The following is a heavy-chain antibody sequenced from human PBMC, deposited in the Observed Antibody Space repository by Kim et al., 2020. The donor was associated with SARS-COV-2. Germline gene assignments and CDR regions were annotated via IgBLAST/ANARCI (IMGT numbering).Heavy chain of an antibody. V-gene: IGHV5-51*01. CDR1: GYSFTSYW. CDR2: IYPGDSDT. CDR3: ARFPWTFLGVAVGRDYYYGMDV. D-gene: IGHD6-19*01. Sequence: GESLKISCKGSGYSFTSYWIGWVRQMPGKGLEWMGIIYPGDSDTRYSPSFQGQVTISADKSISTAYLQWSSLKASDTAMYYCARFPWTFLGVAVGRDYYYGMDVWGQGTTVTVSS. J-gene: IGHJ6*02.